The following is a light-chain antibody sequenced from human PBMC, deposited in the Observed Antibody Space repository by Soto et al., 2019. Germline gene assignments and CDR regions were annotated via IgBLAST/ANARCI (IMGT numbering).Light chain of an antibody. Sequence: DIQMTQSPSSVSASVGARVTINCRASQDISRWLAWYQQHPGKAPKLLIYAATNLQSGVPSRFSGSGSGTDFTLTISSMQPEDFATYYCQPANSFPLTFGGGTKVEIK. J-gene: IGKJ4*01. CDR1: QDISRW. CDR3: QPANSFPLT. CDR2: AAT. V-gene: IGKV1-12*01.